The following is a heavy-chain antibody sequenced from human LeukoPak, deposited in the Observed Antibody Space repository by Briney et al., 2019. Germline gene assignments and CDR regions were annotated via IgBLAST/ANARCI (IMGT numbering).Heavy chain of an antibody. CDR1: GYTFTSYD. J-gene: IGHJ3*02. Sequence: ASVKVSCKASGYTFTSYDINWVRQATGQGLEWRGWMNPNSGNTGYAQKFQGRVTMTRNTSISTAYMELSSLRSEDTAVYYCASCRPGDPGAFDIWGQGTMVTVSS. V-gene: IGHV1-8*01. D-gene: IGHD2-21*02. CDR3: ASCRPGDPGAFDI. CDR2: MNPNSGNT.